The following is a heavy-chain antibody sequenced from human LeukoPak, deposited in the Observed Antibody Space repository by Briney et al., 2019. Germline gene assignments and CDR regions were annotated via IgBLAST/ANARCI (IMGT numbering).Heavy chain of an antibody. V-gene: IGHV3-74*01. D-gene: IGHD3-22*01. CDR3: ARAYYDSSGYSYNDY. CDR2: INSDGSST. CDR1: GFTFSSYW. Sequence: GGSLRLSCAASGFTFSSYWMHWVRQAPGKGLVWVSRINSDGSSTSYADSVKGRFTISRGNAKNTLYLQMNSLRAEDTAVYYCARAYYDSSGYSYNDYWGQGTLVTVSS. J-gene: IGHJ4*02.